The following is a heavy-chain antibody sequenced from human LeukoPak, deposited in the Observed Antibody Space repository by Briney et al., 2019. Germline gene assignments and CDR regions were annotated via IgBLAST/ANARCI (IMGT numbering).Heavy chain of an antibody. V-gene: IGHV4-59*01. Sequence: SETLSLTCTVSGGSISSFYWSWIRQPPGKGLEWIGYIYYSGSTNYNPSLKSRVTISVDTSKNQFSLELSSVTAADTAVYYCARDNSQDAFDIWGQGTMVTVSS. J-gene: IGHJ3*02. CDR2: IYYSGST. D-gene: IGHD4-23*01. CDR3: ARDNSQDAFDI. CDR1: GGSISSFY.